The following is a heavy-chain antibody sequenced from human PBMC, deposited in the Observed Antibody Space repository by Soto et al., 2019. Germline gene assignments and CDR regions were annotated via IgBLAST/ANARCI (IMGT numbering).Heavy chain of an antibody. Sequence: EGQLLQSGGDLVQPGGSLRLSCAGSGLTLRSYAMTWIRQTPEKGLEWVSTICGRSAGPRYADSVNGRFTVSRDNFKNSLYLQMNSLRPDDTAIYYCAKGGPFTGGFVTWGQGTLVTVSA. CDR1: GLTLRSYA. CDR2: ICGRSAGP. J-gene: IGHJ5*02. V-gene: IGHV3-23*01. D-gene: IGHD3-16*01. CDR3: AKGGPFTGGFVT.